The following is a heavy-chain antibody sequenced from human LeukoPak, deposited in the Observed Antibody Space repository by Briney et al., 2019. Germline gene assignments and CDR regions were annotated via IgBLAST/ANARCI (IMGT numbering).Heavy chain of an antibody. V-gene: IGHV3-23*01. CDR1: GFTFSSYA. D-gene: IGHD3-9*01. CDR2: ISGSGGST. Sequence: QAGGSLRLSCAASGFTFSSYAMSWVRQAPGKGLEWVPAISGSGGSTYYADSVKGRFTISRDNSKNTLYLQMNSLRAEDTAVYYCARGWRYFDCWGQGTLVTVSS. CDR3: ARGWRYFDC. J-gene: IGHJ4*02.